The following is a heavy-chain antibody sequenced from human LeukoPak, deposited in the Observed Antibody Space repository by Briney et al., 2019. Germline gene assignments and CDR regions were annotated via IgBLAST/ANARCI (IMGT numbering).Heavy chain of an antibody. D-gene: IGHD2/OR15-2a*01. Sequence: GGSLRLSCAASGFTFSSSAMSWVRQVPGKGLEWVSGISASGGSTSYADSVRGRFTISRDNSKNTLYVQMNSLRDEDTAVYYCATLSVPHYYYYYYGMDVWGQGTTVTVSS. CDR2: ISASGGST. V-gene: IGHV3-23*01. J-gene: IGHJ6*02. CDR1: GFTFSSSA. CDR3: ATLSVPHYYYYYYGMDV.